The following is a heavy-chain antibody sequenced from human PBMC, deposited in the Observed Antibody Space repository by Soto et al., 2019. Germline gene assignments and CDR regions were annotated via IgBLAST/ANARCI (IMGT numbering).Heavy chain of an antibody. D-gene: IGHD2-21*02. Sequence: GGSMRLSCTAAGFTFSSYTMSWVRQAPGKGLEWVSGISATGGSTYYADSVKGRFTFSRDNSKNTLYLQMNSLRAEDTAVYYCAKGFIRDCGGDCTVDTWGQGTLVTVSS. CDR2: ISATGGST. J-gene: IGHJ5*02. V-gene: IGHV3-23*01. CDR1: GFTFSSYT. CDR3: AKGFIRDCGGDCTVDT.